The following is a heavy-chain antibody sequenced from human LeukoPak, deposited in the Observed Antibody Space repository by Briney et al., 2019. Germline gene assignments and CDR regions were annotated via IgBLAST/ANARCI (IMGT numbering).Heavy chain of an antibody. Sequence: GGSLRLSCASSGFAPSNDWMHWVRQAPGKGLEWVSRISTDGSMTGYTDSVKGRFAIYRDNAKRILYLEMNNLRVEDTAVYYCASFGQQWLESYWGQGTLVTVSS. V-gene: IGHV3-74*01. CDR2: ISTDGSMT. CDR3: ASFGQQWLESY. J-gene: IGHJ4*02. CDR1: GFAPSNDW. D-gene: IGHD6-19*01.